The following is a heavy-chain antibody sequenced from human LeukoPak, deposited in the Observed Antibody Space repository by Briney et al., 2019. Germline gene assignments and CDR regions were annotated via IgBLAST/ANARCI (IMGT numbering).Heavy chain of an antibody. J-gene: IGHJ4*02. CDR3: ARVYDLFGELALGY. V-gene: IGHV4-59*01. CDR2: IYYSGST. D-gene: IGHD3-10*02. Sequence: SETLSLTCTVSGGSISSYYWSWIRQPPGKGLEWIGYIYYSGSTNYNPSLKSRVTISVDTSKNQFSLKLSSVTAADTAAYYCARVYDLFGELALGYWGQGTLVTVSS. CDR1: GGSISSYY.